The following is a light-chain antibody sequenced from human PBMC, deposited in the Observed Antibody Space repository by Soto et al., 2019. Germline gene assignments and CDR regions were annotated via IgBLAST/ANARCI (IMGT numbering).Light chain of an antibody. Sequence: DIQMTQSPSTLSGSVGDRVTMTCRGSQTISSWLAWYQQKPGKAPKLLIYKASTLKSGVPSRFSGSGSGTEFTLTISSLQPDDFATYYCQHYNSYSEAFGQGTKVDI. CDR3: QHYNSYSEA. CDR1: QTISSW. CDR2: KAS. J-gene: IGKJ1*01. V-gene: IGKV1-5*03.